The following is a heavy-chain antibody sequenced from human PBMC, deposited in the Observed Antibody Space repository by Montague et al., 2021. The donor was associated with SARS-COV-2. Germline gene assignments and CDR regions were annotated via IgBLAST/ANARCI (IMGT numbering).Heavy chain of an antibody. Sequence: PALVKPTQTLTLTCTFSGSSLSTSGMCVSWIRQPPGKALEWLARXDWDDDKYYSTSLKTRLTISKDTSKNQVVLTMTNMDPVDTATYYCARGYYDILTGYLDAFDIWGQGTMVTVSS. CDR2: XDWDDDK. V-gene: IGHV2-70*11. CDR3: ARGYYDILTGYLDAFDI. D-gene: IGHD3-9*01. CDR1: GSSLSTSGMC. J-gene: IGHJ3*02.